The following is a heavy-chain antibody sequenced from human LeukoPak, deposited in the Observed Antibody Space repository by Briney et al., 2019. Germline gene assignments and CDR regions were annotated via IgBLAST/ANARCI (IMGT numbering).Heavy chain of an antibody. D-gene: IGHD6-19*01. CDR1: GFTVSSNY. Sequence: GGSLRLSCAASGFTVSSNYMSWVRQAPGKGLEWVSVIYSGGSTYYADSVKGRFTISRDNSKNTLYLQMNSLRAEDTAVYYCARGSQWLVPTGAFDIWGQGTMVTVSS. J-gene: IGHJ3*02. V-gene: IGHV3-53*01. CDR2: IYSGGST. CDR3: ARGSQWLVPTGAFDI.